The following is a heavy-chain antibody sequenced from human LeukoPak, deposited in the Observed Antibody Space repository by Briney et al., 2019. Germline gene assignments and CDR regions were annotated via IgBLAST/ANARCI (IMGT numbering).Heavy chain of an antibody. J-gene: IGHJ4*02. Sequence: SQTLSLTCAISGDSVSSAAWNWIRQSPSRGLEWLGRTYYSSKWYNDYAVSLKSRININPDTSKNQFSLQLNSVTPEDTAVYYCARGGIGYCTSSSCYFDYWGQGTLVTVSS. CDR1: GDSVSSAA. CDR3: ARGGIGYCTSSSCYFDY. CDR2: TYYSSKWYN. D-gene: IGHD2-2*01. V-gene: IGHV6-1*01.